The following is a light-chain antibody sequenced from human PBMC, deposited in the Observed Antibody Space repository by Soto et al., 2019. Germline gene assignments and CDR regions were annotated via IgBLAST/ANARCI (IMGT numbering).Light chain of an antibody. CDR2: GAS. Sequence: EIVMTQSPGTLSVSPGERATLSCRASQSLSSNLDWYQQKPGQAPRLLIYGASTRATGIPARFSGSGSGTEFTLTISSLQSEDVAVYYCQQYNKWPRTFGQGTKVEIK. J-gene: IGKJ1*01. CDR1: QSLSSN. CDR3: QQYNKWPRT. V-gene: IGKV3-15*01.